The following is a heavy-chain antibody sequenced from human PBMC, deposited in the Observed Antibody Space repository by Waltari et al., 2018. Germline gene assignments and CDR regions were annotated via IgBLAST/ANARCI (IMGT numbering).Heavy chain of an antibody. CDR3: ARGRSAGGFFTFDS. D-gene: IGHD3-3*01. CDR1: GDSISSPY. V-gene: IGHV4-59*11. CDR2: TYHNGAT. J-gene: IGHJ4*02. Sequence: QVQLQESGPRLVKPSETLSLTCSVSGDSISSPYWSWIRQSPGKGLEWLGYTYHNGATNSNPSLERRVTISGDTSMNQFSLRLSSVTTADTAVYYCARGRSAGGFFTFDSWGQGALVTVSS.